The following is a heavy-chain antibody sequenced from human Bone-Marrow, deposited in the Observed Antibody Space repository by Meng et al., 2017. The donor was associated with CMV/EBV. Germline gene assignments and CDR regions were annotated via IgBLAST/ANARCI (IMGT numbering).Heavy chain of an antibody. J-gene: IGHJ3*02. CDR3: ARIGTYCSSTSFYTFDI. CDR1: GYTFTGYY. CDR2: INPNSGGT. D-gene: IGHD2-2*02. V-gene: IGHV1-2*02. Sequence: ASVKVFCKASGYTFTGYYMHWVRQAPGQGLEWMGWINPNSGGTNYAQKFQGRVTMTRDTSISTAYMELSRLRSDDTAVYYCARIGTYCSSTSFYTFDIWGQGTMVTVSS.